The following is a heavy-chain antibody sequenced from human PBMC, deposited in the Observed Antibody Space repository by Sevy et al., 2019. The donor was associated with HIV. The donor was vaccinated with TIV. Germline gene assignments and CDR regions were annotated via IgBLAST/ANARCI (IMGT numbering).Heavy chain of an antibody. CDR2: ISYEGRSK. CDR3: ARGWGWRQHYYFDR. CDR1: GFTFSSYA. J-gene: IGHJ5*02. Sequence: GGSLRLSCAASGFTFSSYAMYWVRQAPGKGLEWVAVISYEGRSKNYADSVKGRFTISRDNSKNTLYLQLNSLRAEDTAVYYCARGWGWRQHYYFDRWGQGTLVTVSS. D-gene: IGHD1-26*01. V-gene: IGHV3-30*04.